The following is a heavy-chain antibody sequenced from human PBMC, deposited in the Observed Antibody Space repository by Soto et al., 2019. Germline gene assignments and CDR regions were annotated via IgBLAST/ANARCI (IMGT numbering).Heavy chain of an antibody. D-gene: IGHD1-26*01. CDR1: GGSVSSGSYY. J-gene: IGHJ6*02. CDR3: ARDSIDGGSYSYYYYGMDV. V-gene: IGHV4-61*01. CDR2: IYYSGST. Sequence: QVQLQESGPGLVKPSETLSLTCTVSGGSVSSGSYYWSWIRQPPGKGLEWIGYIYYSGSTNYNPSLKSRDTKSVDTAKNQSYRKLSSVTAAGTAVYYCARDSIDGGSYSYYYYGMDVWGQGTTVTVSS.